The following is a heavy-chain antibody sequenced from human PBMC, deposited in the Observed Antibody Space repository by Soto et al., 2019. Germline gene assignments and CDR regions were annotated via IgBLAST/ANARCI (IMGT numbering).Heavy chain of an antibody. V-gene: IGHV3-30*18. CDR3: GKDLMGEQWLGVMHY. CDR2: LSYDGDKE. J-gene: IGHJ4*02. CDR1: GFSFSDYG. D-gene: IGHD6-19*01. Sequence: QVQLEESGGNVVQPGRSLRLSCAASGFSFSDYGMHWVRQAPGKGLEPVALLSYDGDKEYYADSVKGRFTISRDNSKNTVFLQMNSLRPEDTAVYYCGKDLMGEQWLGVMHYWGQGTLVTVSS.